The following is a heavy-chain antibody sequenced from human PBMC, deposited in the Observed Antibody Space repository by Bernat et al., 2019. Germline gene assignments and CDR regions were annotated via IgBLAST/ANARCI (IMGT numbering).Heavy chain of an antibody. CDR1: GFTFSRHA. J-gene: IGHJ4*02. D-gene: IGHD1-20*01. CDR2: ISDIGGAT. CDR3: EKDNWNDCAYVVN. V-gene: IGHV3-23*01. Sequence: EVQLLESGGDLVQPEESLRLSCAASGFTFSRHAMSWVRQAPGKGLEWVSAISDIGGATYYADSVKGRFTISRDNSKSTLYLQMNSLRADDTAIYYCEKDNWNDCAYVVNWGQGTQVTVSA.